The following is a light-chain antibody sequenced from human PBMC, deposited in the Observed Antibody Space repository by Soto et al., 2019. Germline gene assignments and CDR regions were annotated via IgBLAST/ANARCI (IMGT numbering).Light chain of an antibody. Sequence: VMTQSPATLSVSPGERATLSCRASQSVSTNLAWYQQRPGQAPRLIISGAYTRATGIPARFSGSGSGTEFTLTISSLQSEDFAIYYCQQFNKWPRTFGHGTRVEIK. V-gene: IGKV3-15*01. CDR2: GAY. J-gene: IGKJ1*01. CDR3: QQFNKWPRT. CDR1: QSVSTN.